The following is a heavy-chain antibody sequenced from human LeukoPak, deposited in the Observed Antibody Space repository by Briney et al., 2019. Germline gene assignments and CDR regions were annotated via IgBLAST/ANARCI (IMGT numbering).Heavy chain of an antibody. CDR2: IYYSGST. CDR3: ARGGFYFDY. V-gene: IGHV4-59*12. Sequence: SETLSLTCTVSGGSISSYYWSWIRQPPGKGLEWIGYIYYSGSTNYNPSLKSRVTISVDTSKNQFSLKLSSVTAADTAVYYCARGGFYFDYWGQGTLVTVSS. CDR1: GGSISSYY. J-gene: IGHJ4*02.